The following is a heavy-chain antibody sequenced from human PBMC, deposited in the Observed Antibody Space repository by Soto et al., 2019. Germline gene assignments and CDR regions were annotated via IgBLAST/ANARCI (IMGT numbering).Heavy chain of an antibody. D-gene: IGHD2-2*01. CDR3: ARDLISTNSKWFDP. CDR2: IYNSGST. V-gene: IGHV4-61*01. CDR1: GGSVSSGSYY. J-gene: IGHJ5*02. Sequence: QVQLQESGPGLVKPSETLSLICTVSGGSVSSGSYYWSWIRQPPGKGLEWIGYIYNSGSTNYNPSLKRRVTXXVXTXXNQSTLKLSSVTAADTAVYYCARDLISTNSKWFDPWGQGTLVTVSS.